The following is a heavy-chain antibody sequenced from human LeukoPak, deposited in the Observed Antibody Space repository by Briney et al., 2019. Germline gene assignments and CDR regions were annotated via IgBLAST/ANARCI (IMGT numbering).Heavy chain of an antibody. J-gene: IGHJ5*02. V-gene: IGHV4-4*02. CDR2: IYHSGST. CDR3: ARHPLPLGIAAAGTWFDP. CDR1: GGSISSSNW. Sequence: SGTLSLTCAVSGGSISSSNWWSWVRQPPGKGLEWIGEIYHSGSTNYNPSLKSRVTISVDTSKNQFSLKLSSVTAADTAVYYCARHPLPLGIAAAGTWFDPWGQGTLVTVSS. D-gene: IGHD6-13*01.